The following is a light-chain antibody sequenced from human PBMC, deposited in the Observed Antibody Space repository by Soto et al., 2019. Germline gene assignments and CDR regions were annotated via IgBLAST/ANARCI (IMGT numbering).Light chain of an antibody. Sequence: QSVLTQPPSASGAPGQRVTMSCSGSTSNIGSNSVSWFQQLPGMAPKLLIYNDIYRPSGVPDRFSGSKSGTSASKAISGLQSEDEADYYCAAWDDSRSGHVVFGGGTQLTVL. V-gene: IGLV1-44*01. CDR2: NDI. CDR1: TSNIGSNS. J-gene: IGLJ7*01. CDR3: AAWDDSRSGHVV.